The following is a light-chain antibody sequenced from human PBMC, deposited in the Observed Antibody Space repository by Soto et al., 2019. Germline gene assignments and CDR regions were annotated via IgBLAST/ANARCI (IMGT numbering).Light chain of an antibody. CDR3: QLYSRSPRLIT. CDR2: GAS. J-gene: IGKJ5*01. Sequence: ESVLTQSQGTLSLSPGERATLSCRASQSVSSSRLAWYRQKPGQAPRLLIYGASNRATGIPDRFSGSGSGTDCTLTISRLEPEDFAVYYCQLYSRSPRLITFGQVTRLEIK. CDR1: QSVSSSR. V-gene: IGKV3-20*01.